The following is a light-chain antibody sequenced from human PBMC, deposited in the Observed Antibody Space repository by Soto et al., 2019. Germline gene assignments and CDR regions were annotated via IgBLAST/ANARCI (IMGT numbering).Light chain of an antibody. Sequence: QSVLTQPPSASGSPGQSVTISCTGTSSDVGAYAYVSWYQQHPGKAPKLMIYEFNKRPSGVPDRFSGSKSGNMASLTVSGLQAEDEAEYYCSSYAGSNNVLFGAGTQLTVL. CDR3: SSYAGSNNVL. V-gene: IGLV2-8*01. CDR1: SSDVGAYAY. CDR2: EFN. J-gene: IGLJ7*01.